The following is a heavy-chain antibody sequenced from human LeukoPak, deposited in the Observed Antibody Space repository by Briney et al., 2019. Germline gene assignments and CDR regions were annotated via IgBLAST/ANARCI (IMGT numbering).Heavy chain of an antibody. V-gene: IGHV3-7*03. J-gene: IGHJ4*02. Sequence: PGGSLRLSCAASGLTLSSYWMSWVRQAPGKGLEWVANIKQDGTEKYYVDSVRGRFTISRDNAKNSLYLQMNSLRAEDTAVYYCARDFSSTWPKYFDYWGQGTLVTVSS. CDR1: GLTLSSYW. CDR2: IKQDGTEK. D-gene: IGHD6-13*01. CDR3: ARDFSSTWPKYFDY.